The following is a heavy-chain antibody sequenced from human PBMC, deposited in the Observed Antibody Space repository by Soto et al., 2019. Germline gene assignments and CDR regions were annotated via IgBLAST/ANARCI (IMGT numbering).Heavy chain of an antibody. Sequence: SETLSLTCTVSGAYILSGDYYWTWIRQVPGKGLEWIGYIYNIGTTFYNPSLKSRVIISLDMSQNQFSLELTSATAADTAVYYCARREKSGVTAHWYFDLWGRGTLVTVSS. CDR3: ARREKSGVTAHWYFDL. J-gene: IGHJ2*01. CDR2: IYNIGTT. D-gene: IGHD3-3*01. V-gene: IGHV4-31*03. CDR1: GAYILSGDYY.